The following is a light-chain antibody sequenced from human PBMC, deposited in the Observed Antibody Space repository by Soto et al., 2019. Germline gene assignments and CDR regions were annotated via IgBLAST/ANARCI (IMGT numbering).Light chain of an antibody. J-gene: IGKJ1*01. CDR3: HQYGSSPRT. V-gene: IGKV3-20*01. CDR1: QSVGSIY. CDR2: GAS. Sequence: DIVLTQSPGTLSLSPGERATLSCRASQSVGSIYLAWYQQKPGQAPRLLIHGASNRASGIPDRFSGSGSVTDVTLTISRLGPEDFAVYYWHQYGSSPRTFGQGPKVEIK.